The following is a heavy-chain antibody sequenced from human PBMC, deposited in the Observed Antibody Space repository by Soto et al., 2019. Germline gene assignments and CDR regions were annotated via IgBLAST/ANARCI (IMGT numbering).Heavy chain of an antibody. J-gene: IGHJ4*02. Sequence: QVQLVESGGGVVQPGRSLRLSCAAFGFDFSTYGMHWVRQAPGKGLEWVAVIWYDGSKKYYADSVRGRFIISRDNSKNTLFLQLNSLRAEDTAVYYCARAVGPFDYWGQGTLVTVSS. CDR3: ARAVGPFDY. V-gene: IGHV3-33*01. CDR1: GFDFSTYG. CDR2: IWYDGSKK. D-gene: IGHD1-26*01.